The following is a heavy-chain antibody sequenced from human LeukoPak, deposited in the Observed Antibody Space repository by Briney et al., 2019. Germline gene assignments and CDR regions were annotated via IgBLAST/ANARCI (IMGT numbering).Heavy chain of an antibody. D-gene: IGHD2-2*01. CDR3: ARDLYPSTSCPPGY. J-gene: IGHJ4*02. Sequence: GASVKVSCKASGHTFSSYGITWVRQAPGQGLEWMGWISGYNDNTNYAQKLQGRVTMTTDTSTSTAYMELRSLRSDDTAVYYCARDLYPSTSCPPGYWGQGTLVTVSS. V-gene: IGHV1-18*01. CDR1: GHTFSSYG. CDR2: ISGYNDNT.